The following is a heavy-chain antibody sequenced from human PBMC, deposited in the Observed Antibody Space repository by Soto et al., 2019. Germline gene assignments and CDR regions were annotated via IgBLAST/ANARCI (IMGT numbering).Heavy chain of an antibody. V-gene: IGHV1-69*06. CDR3: ARQGRHIVVVTAGYYYYGMDV. J-gene: IGHJ6*02. D-gene: IGHD2-21*02. CDR2: IIPIFGTA. Sequence: SVKVSCKASGGTFSSYAISWVRQAPGQGLEWMGGIIPIFGTANYAQKFQGRVTITADKSTSTAYMELSSLRSEDTAVYYCARQGRHIVVVTAGYYYYGMDVWGQGTTVTVSS. CDR1: GGTFSSYA.